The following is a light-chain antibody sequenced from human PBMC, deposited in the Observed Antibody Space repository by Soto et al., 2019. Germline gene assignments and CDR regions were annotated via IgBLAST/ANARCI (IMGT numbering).Light chain of an antibody. J-gene: IGKJ1*01. CDR3: QQYYTYPLA. CDR2: AAS. Sequence: AIRMTQSPSSISAFTGDRVTITCRASQPISTYLAWYQQKPGTAPTLLIYAASTLQSGVPSRFSGSGSATDFTLTISCLQSEDFATYFCQQYYTYPLAFGQGTKVEIK. CDR1: QPISTY. V-gene: IGKV1-8*01.